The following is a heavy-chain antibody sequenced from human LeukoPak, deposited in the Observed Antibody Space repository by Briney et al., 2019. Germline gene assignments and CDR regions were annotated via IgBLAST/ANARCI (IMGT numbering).Heavy chain of an antibody. CDR1: GGSISSGGYY. CDR3: ARAPRGSGWRAFDI. CDR2: IYYSGST. V-gene: IGHV4-61*08. J-gene: IGHJ3*02. Sequence: PSETLSLTCTVSGGSISSGGYYWSWIRQHPGKGLEWIGYIYYSGSTNYNPSLKSRVTISVDTSKNQFSLKLSSVTAADTAVYYCARAPRGSGWRAFDIWGQGTVVTVSS. D-gene: IGHD6-19*01.